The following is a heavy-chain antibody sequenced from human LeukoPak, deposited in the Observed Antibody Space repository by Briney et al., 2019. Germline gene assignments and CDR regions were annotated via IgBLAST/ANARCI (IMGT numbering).Heavy chain of an antibody. Sequence: SETLSLTCTVSGGSISSSSYYWGWIRQPPGKGLEWTGSIYYSGSTYYNPSLKSRVTISVDTSKNQFSLKLSSVTAADTAVYYCARDYYDSSGYYWMYDYWGQGTLVTVSS. V-gene: IGHV4-39*07. J-gene: IGHJ4*02. CDR2: IYYSGST. CDR3: ARDYYDSSGYYWMYDY. D-gene: IGHD3-22*01. CDR1: GGSISSSSYY.